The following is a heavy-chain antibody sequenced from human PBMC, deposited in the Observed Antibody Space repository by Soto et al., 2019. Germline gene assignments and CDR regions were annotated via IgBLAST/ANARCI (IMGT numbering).Heavy chain of an antibody. CDR3: AREPDYSNYFYGMDV. CDR2: IWYDGSNK. Sequence: GGSLRLSCAASGFTFSSYGMHWVRQAPGKGLEWVAVIWYDGSNKYYADSVKGRFTISRDNSKNTLYLQMNSLRAEDTAVYYCAREPDYSNYFYGMDVWGQGTTVTVSS. CDR1: GFTFSSYG. J-gene: IGHJ6*02. D-gene: IGHD4-4*01. V-gene: IGHV3-33*01.